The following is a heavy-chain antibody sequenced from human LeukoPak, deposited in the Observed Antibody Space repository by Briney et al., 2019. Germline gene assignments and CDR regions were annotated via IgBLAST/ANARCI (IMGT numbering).Heavy chain of an antibody. V-gene: IGHV3-21*01. D-gene: IGHD6-19*01. Sequence: GGSLRLSCSASGFTFSSYSMNWVRQAPGKGLEWVSSITTSSTYISYADSVKGRFTISRDNAKNSLYLQMNSLRAEDTAVYYCARGKYSSGWFDYWGQGTLVTVSS. CDR2: ITTSSTYI. J-gene: IGHJ4*02. CDR3: ARGKYSSGWFDY. CDR1: GFTFSSYS.